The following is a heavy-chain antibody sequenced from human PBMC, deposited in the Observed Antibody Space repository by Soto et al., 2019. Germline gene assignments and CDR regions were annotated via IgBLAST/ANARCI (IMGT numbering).Heavy chain of an antibody. CDR2: ISAGGDGT. V-gene: IGHV3-23*01. Sequence: PGGSLRLSCAASGFSFRSYAMGWVRQAPGKGLAWVSSISAGGDGTYYADSVKGRFTISRDNSKNTLYLQMDSLRAEDTAVYYCARDHIPGGGVVIIPRYYYCMDVWGQGTTVTVSS. J-gene: IGHJ6*02. CDR3: ARDHIPGGGVVIIPRYYYCMDV. D-gene: IGHD3-3*01. CDR1: GFSFRSYA.